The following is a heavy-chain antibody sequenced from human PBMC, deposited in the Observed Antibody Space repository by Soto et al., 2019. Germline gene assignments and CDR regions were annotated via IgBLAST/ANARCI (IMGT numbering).Heavy chain of an antibody. CDR2: IIPIFGTA. CDR3: ARVRYQLELNYGMDV. CDR1: GGTFSSYA. Sequence: GASVKVSCKASGGTFSSYAISWVRQAPGQGLEWMGGIIPIFGTANYAQKFQGRVTITADESTSTAYMELSSLRSEDTAVYYCARVRYQLELNYGMDVWGQGTTVTVSS. J-gene: IGHJ6*02. V-gene: IGHV1-69*13. D-gene: IGHD1-7*01.